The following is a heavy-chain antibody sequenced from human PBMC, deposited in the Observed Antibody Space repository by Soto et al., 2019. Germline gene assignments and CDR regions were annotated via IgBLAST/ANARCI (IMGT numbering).Heavy chain of an antibody. CDR2: IIPILGIA. V-gene: IGHV1-69*02. CDR3: ASCYDIGDY. Sequence: QVQLVQSGAEVKKPGSSVKVCCNASGGTFSSYTISWMRQAPGQGLEWMGRIIPILGIANYAQKFQGRVTITADKSTSTAYMELSSLRSEDTAVYYCASCYDIGDYWGQGTLVTVSS. J-gene: IGHJ4*02. CDR1: GGTFSSYT. D-gene: IGHD3-9*01.